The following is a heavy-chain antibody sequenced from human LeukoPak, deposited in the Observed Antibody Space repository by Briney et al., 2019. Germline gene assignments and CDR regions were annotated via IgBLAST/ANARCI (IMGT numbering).Heavy chain of an antibody. CDR3: ARGGFYCGGDCYVDY. CDR2: INHSGST. Sequence: SETLSLTCAVYGGSFIPYYWSWIRQPPGKGLEWIGEINHSGSTNYNQSPKSRVTISVDTSKNQFSLKLSSVTAADTAVYYCARGGFYCGGDCYVDYWGQGTLVTVSS. J-gene: IGHJ4*01. D-gene: IGHD2-21*02. CDR1: GGSFIPYY. V-gene: IGHV4-34*01.